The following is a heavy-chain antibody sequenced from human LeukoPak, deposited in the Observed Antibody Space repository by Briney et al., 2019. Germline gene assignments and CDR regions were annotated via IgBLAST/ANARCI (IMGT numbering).Heavy chain of an antibody. J-gene: IGHJ4*02. D-gene: IGHD1-26*01. CDR2: IRYDGSNK. Sequence: GGSLRLSCAASGFTFSSYSMHWVRQAPGKGLEWVAFIRYDGSNKYYADSVKGRFTISRDNPKNTLYLQMNTLRAEDTAVYYCIKLISAVLVGFGYWGQGTLVTVSS. V-gene: IGHV3-30*02. CDR3: IKLISAVLVGFGY. CDR1: GFTFSSYS.